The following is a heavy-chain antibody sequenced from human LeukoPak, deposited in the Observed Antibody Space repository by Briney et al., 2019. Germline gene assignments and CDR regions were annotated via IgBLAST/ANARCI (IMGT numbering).Heavy chain of an antibody. CDR1: GFTFSSYW. D-gene: IGHD4-17*01. Sequence: GGSLRLSCAASGFTFSSYWMSWVRQAPGKGLEWVSIISSGSSAIFSADALKGRFTISRDDAKNLLYLDMNSLRAEGTAVYYCARGHTAVTRHFDFWGQGTLVTVSS. V-gene: IGHV3-21*01. CDR3: ARGHTAVTRHFDF. J-gene: IGHJ4*02. CDR2: ISSGSSAI.